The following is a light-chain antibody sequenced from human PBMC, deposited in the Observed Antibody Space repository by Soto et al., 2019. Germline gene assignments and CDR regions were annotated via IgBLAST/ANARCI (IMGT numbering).Light chain of an antibody. CDR2: DVN. J-gene: IGLJ1*01. CDR1: RSDVSSYNY. Sequence: QSVLTQPASVSGSPGQSIAISCTGTRSDVSSYNYVSWYQQHPGKAPKLIIFDVNNRPSGVSNRFSGSKSGNTASLTISGLQAEDEADYYCSSYTGSSTLYVFGTGTKVTVL. V-gene: IGLV2-14*01. CDR3: SSYTGSSTLYV.